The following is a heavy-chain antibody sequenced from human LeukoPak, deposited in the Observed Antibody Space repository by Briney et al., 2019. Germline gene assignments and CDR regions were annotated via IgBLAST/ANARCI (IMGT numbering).Heavy chain of an antibody. CDR2: IWYDGSNK. D-gene: IGHD3-22*01. CDR3: ARDPGNSSGYYFGY. J-gene: IGHJ4*02. V-gene: IGHV3-33*01. Sequence: GRSLRLSCAASGFTFSSYGMHWVRQAPGKGLEWVAVIWYDGSNKYYADSVKGRFTISRDNSKNTLYLQMNSLRAEDTAVYYCARDPGNSSGYYFGYWGQGTLVTVSS. CDR1: GFTFSSYG.